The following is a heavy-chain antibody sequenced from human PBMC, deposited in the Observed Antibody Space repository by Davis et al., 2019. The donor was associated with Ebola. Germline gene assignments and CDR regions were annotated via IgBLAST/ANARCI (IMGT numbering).Heavy chain of an antibody. CDR3: ARAGFGSTWFDC. CDR1: GFTFRSYD. D-gene: IGHD6-13*01. V-gene: IGHV3-13*01. J-gene: IGHJ5*01. CDR2: IGAAGDT. Sequence: PGESLKISCAASGFTFRSYDMHWVRQATGKGLEWVSAIGAAGDTYYPVSVKGRFTISRENAKNSLYLQMNSLRAEDTAVYYCARAGFGSTWFDCWGQGILVTVSS.